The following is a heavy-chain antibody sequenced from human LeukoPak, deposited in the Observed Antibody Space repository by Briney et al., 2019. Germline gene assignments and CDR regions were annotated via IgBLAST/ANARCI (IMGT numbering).Heavy chain of an antibody. CDR2: IYSGDNP. D-gene: IGHD3-16*01. CDR3: AGRRVLDASFDY. CDR1: GFTVSNNY. J-gene: IGHJ4*02. V-gene: IGHV3-66*02. Sequence: GGSLRLSCAASGFTVSNNYMSRVRQAPGNGLEWVSVIYSGDNPYSVQSVKVRFTISRDNSKNTLFLQMNRLRAEDTAVYYCAGRRVLDASFDYWGQGTLVTVSS.